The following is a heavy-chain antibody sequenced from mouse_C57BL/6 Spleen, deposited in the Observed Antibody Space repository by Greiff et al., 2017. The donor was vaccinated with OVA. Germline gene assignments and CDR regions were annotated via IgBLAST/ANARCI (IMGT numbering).Heavy chain of an antibody. Sequence: EVKLMESGGGLVKPGGSLKLSCAASGFTFSSYAMSWVRQTPEKRLEWVATISDGGSYTYYPDNVKGRFTISRDNAKNNLYLQMSQLRSEDTAMYYCARDPPYDGSSSGYFDYWGQGTTLTVSS. D-gene: IGHD1-1*01. V-gene: IGHV5-4*01. CDR2: ISDGGSYT. J-gene: IGHJ2*01. CDR1: GFTFSSYA. CDR3: ARDPPYDGSSSGYFDY.